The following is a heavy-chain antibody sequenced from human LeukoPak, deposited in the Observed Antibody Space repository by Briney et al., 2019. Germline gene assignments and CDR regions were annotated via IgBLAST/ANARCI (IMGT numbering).Heavy chain of an antibody. D-gene: IGHD5-18*01. J-gene: IGHJ4*02. CDR1: GFTFGNYA. CDR2: IGGSGVNA. V-gene: IGHV3-23*01. Sequence: GGSLRLSCAASGFTFGNYAMTWVRQAPGKGLEWVSVIGGSGVNAYYADSVKGRFTISRDNSKNTVYLQMNSLRADDTALYYCAKDSTWIQLWFDYWGQGTLVTVSS. CDR3: AKDSTWIQLWFDY.